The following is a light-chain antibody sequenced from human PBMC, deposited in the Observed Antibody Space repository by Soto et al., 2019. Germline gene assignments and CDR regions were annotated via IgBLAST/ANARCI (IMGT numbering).Light chain of an antibody. CDR2: KTP. V-gene: IGKV1-5*03. J-gene: IGKJ1*01. CDR1: QSISSW. CDR3: QQYHTWWT. Sequence: DIQMTQSPSTLSASVGDRVTITCRASQSISSWLAWYQQKPGKAPKLLIYKTPSLESGVPSRFSGSGSGTEFSLTISSLQPDDFATYYCQQYHTWWTIGQGNKVEI.